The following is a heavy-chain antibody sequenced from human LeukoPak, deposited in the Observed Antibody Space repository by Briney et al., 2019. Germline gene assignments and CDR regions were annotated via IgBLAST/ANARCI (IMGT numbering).Heavy chain of an antibody. V-gene: IGHV4-59*08. CDR1: GGSISSNY. CDR3: ARHGVNSSSSYYYDLDV. D-gene: IGHD6-6*01. Sequence: PSETLSLTCTVSGGSISSNYWSWLRQPPGKGLEWIGYIYYSGSTNYSPSLRSRVTMSVDASKMQFSLMLSSVTAADTAVYYCARHGVNSSSSYYYDLDVWGQGTTVTVSS. J-gene: IGHJ6*02. CDR2: IYYSGST.